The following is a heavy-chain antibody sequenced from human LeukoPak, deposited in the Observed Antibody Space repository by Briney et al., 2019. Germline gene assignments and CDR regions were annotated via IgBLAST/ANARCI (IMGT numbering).Heavy chain of an antibody. J-gene: IGHJ4*02. CDR1: GFPFSSYA. D-gene: IGHD3-22*01. CDR2: ISYDGSNK. CDR3: ARDFASVYYDSSGYSNY. Sequence: GRSLRLSCAASGFPFSSYAMHWVRQAPGKGLEWVAVISYDGSNKYYADSVKGRFTISRDNSKNTLYLQMNSLRAEDTAVYYCARDFASVYYDSSGYSNYWGQGTLVTVSS. V-gene: IGHV3-30-3*01.